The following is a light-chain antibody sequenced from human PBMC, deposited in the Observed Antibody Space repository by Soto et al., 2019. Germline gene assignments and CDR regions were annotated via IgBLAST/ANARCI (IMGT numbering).Light chain of an antibody. Sequence: EIVLTQSPGTLSLSPGERATLSCRASQSVSSTYLAWYQKKPGQSPRLLIYGASSRATGIPDRFSGSGSGTDFTLTISRLEPDDVAVYYCQQYGSSPQTFGQGTTVEIK. CDR2: GAS. CDR1: QSVSSTY. J-gene: IGKJ1*01. V-gene: IGKV3-20*01. CDR3: QQYGSSPQT.